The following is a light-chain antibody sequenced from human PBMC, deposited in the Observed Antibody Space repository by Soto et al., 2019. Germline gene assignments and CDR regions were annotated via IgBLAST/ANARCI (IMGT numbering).Light chain of an antibody. J-gene: IGLJ1*01. V-gene: IGLV2-23*01. Sequence: QSALTQPASVSGSPGQSITISCTGTSSDVGSYNLVSWYQQHPVKAPKLMIFESNKRPSGVSNRFSDSKSGNAASLTISGLQAEDEADYYCCSYAGSDTPYGFGTGTKVTVL. CDR1: SSDVGSYNL. CDR2: ESN. CDR3: CSYAGSDTPYG.